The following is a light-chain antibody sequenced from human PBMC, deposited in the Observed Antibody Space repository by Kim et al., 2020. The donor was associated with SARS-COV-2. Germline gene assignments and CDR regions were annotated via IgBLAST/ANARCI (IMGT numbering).Light chain of an antibody. CDR1: QSVSSN. J-gene: IGKJ2*01. Sequence: SVSQGERATLSGRASQSVSSNLAWYQQKPGQAPRLLIYGASTRAAAFPARFSGSGSGTEFTLTINSLQSEDFAVYYCQQYNNWPYTFGQGTKLEI. CDR2: GAS. V-gene: IGKV3-15*01. CDR3: QQYNNWPYT.